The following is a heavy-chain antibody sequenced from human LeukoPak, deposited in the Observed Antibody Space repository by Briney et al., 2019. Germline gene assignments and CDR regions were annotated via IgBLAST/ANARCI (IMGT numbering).Heavy chain of an antibody. CDR3: ATSIGIAAAGPDY. D-gene: IGHD6-13*01. Sequence: PGGSLRLSCAASGFTFSSYAMHWVRQAPGKGLEWVAVISYDGSNKYYADSVKGRFTISRDNSKNTLYLQMNSLRAEDTAVYYCATSIGIAAAGPDYWGQGTLVTVSS. J-gene: IGHJ4*02. V-gene: IGHV3-30*04. CDR2: ISYDGSNK. CDR1: GFTFSSYA.